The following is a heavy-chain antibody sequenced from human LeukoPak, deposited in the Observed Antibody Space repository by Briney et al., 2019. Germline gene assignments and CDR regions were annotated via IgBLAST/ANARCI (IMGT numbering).Heavy chain of an antibody. J-gene: IGHJ3*02. CDR3: ARATGEGRTAFDI. V-gene: IGHV1-69*04. D-gene: IGHD1-1*01. Sequence: SVKVSCKASGGTFSSYAISWVRQAPGQGLEWMGRIIPIPGIANYAQKFQGRVTITADKSTSTAYMELSSLRSEDTAVYYCARATGEGRTAFDIWGQGTMVTVSS. CDR2: IIPIPGIA. CDR1: GGTFSSYA.